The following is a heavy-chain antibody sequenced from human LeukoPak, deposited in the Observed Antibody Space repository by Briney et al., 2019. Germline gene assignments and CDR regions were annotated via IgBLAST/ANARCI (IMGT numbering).Heavy chain of an antibody. CDR2: MYYSGTT. CDR3: ATPYCGTISCPDVFDI. D-gene: IGHD2-21*01. V-gene: IGHV4-31*03. J-gene: IGHJ3*02. CDR1: GVSISSDKYY. Sequence: PSETLSLTCSVSGVSISSDKYYWAWFRQPPGKGLEWIGYMYYSGTTSYNPSLKSRVSISVDTSRSQFSLKLSSVTAADTAVYYCATPYCGTISCPDVFDIWGQGTMVTVSS.